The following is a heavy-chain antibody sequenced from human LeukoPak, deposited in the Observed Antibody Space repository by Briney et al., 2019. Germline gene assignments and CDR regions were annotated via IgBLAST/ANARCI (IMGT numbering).Heavy chain of an antibody. V-gene: IGHV3-15*01. D-gene: IGHD1-1*01. J-gene: IGHJ5*02. Sequence: TPGGSLRLPCAVSGFNFNDAWMSWVRQAPGKGLERVGRLKSRGGGETADYSAPVKGRFTVSRDDSQNTLYLQMNSLKIEDTAVYFCSWELDVSFGRRLEHWGQGTLVTVAS. CDR1: GFNFNDAW. CDR3: SWELDVSFGRRLEH. CDR2: LKSRGGGETA.